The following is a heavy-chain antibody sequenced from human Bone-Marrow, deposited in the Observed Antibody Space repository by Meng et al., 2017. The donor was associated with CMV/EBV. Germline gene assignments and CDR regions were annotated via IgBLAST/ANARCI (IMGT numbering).Heavy chain of an antibody. Sequence: SLKISCAASGFTVSSNYMSWVRQAPGKGLEWVSGISWNSGSIGYADSVKGRFTISRDNAKNSLYLQMNSLRAEDTALYYCAKTHCSSTSCKGHYFDYWGQGTLVTVSS. CDR1: GFTVSSNY. CDR3: AKTHCSSTSCKGHYFDY. D-gene: IGHD2-2*01. CDR2: ISWNSGSI. J-gene: IGHJ4*02. V-gene: IGHV3-9*01.